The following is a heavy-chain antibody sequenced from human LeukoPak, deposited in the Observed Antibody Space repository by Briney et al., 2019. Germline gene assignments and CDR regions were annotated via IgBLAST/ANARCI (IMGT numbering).Heavy chain of an antibody. CDR3: AQNGQSGFSFDP. D-gene: IGHD2-8*01. Sequence: SETLSHTRAVYGASLTGPYWSSIRQPLQKGLEWIGEGSDVGGTKYNLSLKSLVTISADTSKNQFSLKLSSVTAADTAVYYCAQNGQSGFSFDPWGQGTLVTVSS. CDR2: GSDVGGT. J-gene: IGHJ5*02. CDR1: GASLTGPY. V-gene: IGHV4-34*01.